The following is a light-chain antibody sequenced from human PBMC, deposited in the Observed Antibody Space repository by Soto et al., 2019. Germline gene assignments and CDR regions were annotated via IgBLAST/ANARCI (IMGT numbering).Light chain of an antibody. CDR3: QQYGSSGT. CDR2: GAS. CDR1: QSVSNNY. Sequence: EIVLTQSPCTLSLSPGTRSTLSCRASQSVSNNYLAWYQQKPGQAPRLLIYGASNRATGIPDRFSGSGSGTDFTLTISRLEPEDFAVYYCQQYGSSGTFGQGTKVDIK. V-gene: IGKV3-20*01. J-gene: IGKJ1*01.